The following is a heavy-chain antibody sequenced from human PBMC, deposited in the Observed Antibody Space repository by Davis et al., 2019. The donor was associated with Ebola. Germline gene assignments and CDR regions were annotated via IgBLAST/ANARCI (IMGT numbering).Heavy chain of an antibody. CDR2: INHSGST. V-gene: IGHV4-34*01. CDR3: ARGQREYFDWLLYRGDAFDI. J-gene: IGHJ3*02. CDR1: GGSFSGYY. D-gene: IGHD3-9*01. Sequence: PSETLSLTCAVYGGSFSGYYWSWIRQPPGKGLEWIGEINHSGSTNYNPSLKSRVTISVDTSKNQFSLKLSSVTAADTAVYYCARGQREYFDWLLYRGDAFDIWGQGTMVTVSS.